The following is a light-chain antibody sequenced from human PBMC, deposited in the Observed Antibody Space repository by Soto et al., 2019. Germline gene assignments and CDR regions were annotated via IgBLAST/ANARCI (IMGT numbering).Light chain of an antibody. CDR2: GAS. J-gene: IGKJ5*01. V-gene: IGKV3D-20*02. CDR1: QTVSSSY. Sequence: EIVFTESPCTLSLSPGERATLSCRASQTVSSSYLAWYQQKPGQAPRLLIYGASSRATGIPDRFSGSGSGTDFTLTISSLEPEDFAVYYCQQRSNWPPDTFGQGTRLEIK. CDR3: QQRSNWPPDT.